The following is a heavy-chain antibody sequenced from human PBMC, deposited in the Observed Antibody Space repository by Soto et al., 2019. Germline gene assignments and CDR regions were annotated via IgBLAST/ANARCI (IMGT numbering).Heavy chain of an antibody. J-gene: IGHJ6*02. D-gene: IGHD1-1*01. Sequence: GASVNVSCKASGYTLTSHDMHWVRQAPGQRLEWMGWINAGNDNTQYSQKFQGRVTITRDTSASTVYMELSGLRSEDTAVYYCARHNWDAPSYYGMDGWGHGTTVSVAS. V-gene: IGHV1-3*01. CDR3: ARHNWDAPSYYGMDG. CDR2: INAGNDNT. CDR1: GYTLTSHD.